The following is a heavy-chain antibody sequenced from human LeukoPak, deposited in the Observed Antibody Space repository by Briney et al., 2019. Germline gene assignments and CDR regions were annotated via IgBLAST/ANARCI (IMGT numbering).Heavy chain of an antibody. J-gene: IGHJ3*02. V-gene: IGHV1-18*01. CDR2: ISAYNGNT. CDR1: GYTFTSYG. Sequence: GASVKVSCKASGYTFTSYGISWVRQAPGQGLEWMGWISAYNGNTNYAQKLQGRVTMTTDTSTSTAYMELRSLRSDDTAVYYCARDPYYYDSSGYYHDAFDIWGQGTMVTVPS. CDR3: ARDPYYYDSSGYYHDAFDI. D-gene: IGHD3-22*01.